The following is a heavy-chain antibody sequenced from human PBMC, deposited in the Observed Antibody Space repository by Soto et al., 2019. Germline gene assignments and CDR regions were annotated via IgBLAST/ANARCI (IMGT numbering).Heavy chain of an antibody. CDR2: IIPIFGTA. CDR3: ATAIDRAGESSHYYDRSGYPDAFDI. V-gene: IGHV1-69*13. Sequence: SGKVCCKASGGTFSSYAISWVRQAPGQGLEWMGGIIPIFGTANYAQKFQGRVTITADESTSTAYMELSSLRSEDTAVYYCATAIDRAGESSHYYDRSGYPDAFDICGQGTMVPV. D-gene: IGHD3-22*01. CDR1: GGTFSSYA. J-gene: IGHJ3*02.